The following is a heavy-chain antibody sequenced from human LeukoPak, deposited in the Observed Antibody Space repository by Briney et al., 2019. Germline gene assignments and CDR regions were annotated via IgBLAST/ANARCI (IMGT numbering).Heavy chain of an antibody. CDR3: AKDKVVGANQWDY. J-gene: IGHJ4*02. D-gene: IGHD1-26*01. V-gene: IGHV3-23*01. Sequence: GGSLRLSCAASGFTFSSYAMSWVRQAPGKGLEWASAISGSGGSTYYADSVKGRFTISRDNSKNTLYLQMNSLGAEDTAVYYCAKDKVVGANQWDYWGQGTLVTVSS. CDR1: GFTFSSYA. CDR2: ISGSGGST.